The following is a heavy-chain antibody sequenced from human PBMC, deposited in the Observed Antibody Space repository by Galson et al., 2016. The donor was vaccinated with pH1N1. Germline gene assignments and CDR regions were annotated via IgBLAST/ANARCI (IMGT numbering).Heavy chain of an antibody. CDR1: GFTFNKYA. CDR3: ARVSEYRGHEGFH. J-gene: IGHJ4*02. D-gene: IGHD5-12*01. V-gene: IGHV3-23*01. CDR2: ISGSGRDT. Sequence: SLRLSCAASGFTFNKYAMTWVRQAPGKGLEWVSAISGSGRDTYYAASVKDRFTISRDKTQSTGYLQMNSLTTEETAVYYCARVSEYRGHEGFHGAQGTLVIVSS.